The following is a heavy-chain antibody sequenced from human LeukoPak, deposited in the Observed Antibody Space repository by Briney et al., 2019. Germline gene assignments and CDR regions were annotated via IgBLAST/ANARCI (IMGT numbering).Heavy chain of an antibody. CDR3: ARSTWGYYYYMDV. CDR1: GGSISSSSYY. CDR2: IYYSGST. V-gene: IGHV4-39*01. J-gene: IGHJ6*03. Sequence: PSETLSLTCTVSGGSISSSSYYWGWIRQPPGKGLEWIGSIYYSGSTYYNPSLKSRVTISVDTSKNQFSLKLSSVTAADTAVYHCARSTWGYYYYMDVWGKGTTVTVSS. D-gene: IGHD3-16*01.